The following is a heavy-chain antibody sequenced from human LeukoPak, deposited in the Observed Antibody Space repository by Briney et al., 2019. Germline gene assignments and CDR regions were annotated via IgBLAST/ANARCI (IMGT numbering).Heavy chain of an antibody. CDR2: INHSGST. CDR3: ARARSGPDAFDI. J-gene: IGHJ3*02. D-gene: IGHD6-19*01. Sequence: SETLSLTCAVYGGSFSGYYWSWIRQPPGKGLEWIGEINHSGSTNYNPSLKSRVTISVDTSKNQFSLKLSSVTAAGTAVYYCARARSGPDAFDIWGQGTMVTVSS. CDR1: GGSFSGYY. V-gene: IGHV4-34*01.